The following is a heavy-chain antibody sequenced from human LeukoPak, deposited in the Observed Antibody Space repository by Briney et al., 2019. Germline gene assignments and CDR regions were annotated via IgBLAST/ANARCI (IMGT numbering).Heavy chain of an antibody. Sequence: GGSLRLSCEASGLLFSSYGFYWVRQAPGKGLEWVAYISFSGTTEDYADSLEGRFTISRDNSESKVYLQMSSLRSEDTAVYYCARGWFGIDPWGQGTQVIVSS. D-gene: IGHD3-10*01. CDR2: ISFSGTTE. V-gene: IGHV3-30*03. CDR1: GLLFSSYG. CDR3: ARGWFGIDP. J-gene: IGHJ5*02.